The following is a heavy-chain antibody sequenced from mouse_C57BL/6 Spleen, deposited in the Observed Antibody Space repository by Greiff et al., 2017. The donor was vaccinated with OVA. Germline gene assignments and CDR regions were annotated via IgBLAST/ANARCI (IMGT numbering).Heavy chain of an antibody. V-gene: IGHV7-1*01. CDR3: GRGALGYSFAY. CDR2: SRNKANDYTS. CDR1: GFTFSDFY. D-gene: IGHD2-3*01. Sequence: EVKVVEYGGGLVQPGRSLRLSCATSGFTFSDFYMEWVRQAPGKGLEWIAASRNKANDYTSEYSASVKGRFIVSRDTSQSILYLKMNALRAEEAAIYYCGRGALGYSFAYWGQGTLVTVSA. J-gene: IGHJ3*01.